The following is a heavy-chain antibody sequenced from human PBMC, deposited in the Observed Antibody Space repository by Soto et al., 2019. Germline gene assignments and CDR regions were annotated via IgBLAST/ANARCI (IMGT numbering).Heavy chain of an antibody. CDR3: AANSLGGGSQGDV. Sequence: QVQLVQSGAEVKKPGSSVKVSCKASGGTFSSYAINWVRQAPGQGLEWMGGIIPIFGTTVYAPRLQGRVTITADGPTSTSYMELSGLRFEDTAIYYCAANSLGGGSQGDVWGQGTTVTVSS. D-gene: IGHD3-10*01. CDR1: GGTFSSYA. CDR2: IIPIFGTT. J-gene: IGHJ6*02. V-gene: IGHV1-69*01.